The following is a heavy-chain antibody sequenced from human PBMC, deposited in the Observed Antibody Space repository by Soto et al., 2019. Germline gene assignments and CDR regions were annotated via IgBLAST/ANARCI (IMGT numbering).Heavy chain of an antibody. Sequence: ASVTVSCKASGYTFTSYDMNWVRQATGQGLEWMGWMNPNSGNTGYAQKFQGRVTMTRNTSISTAYMELSSLRSEDTAVYYCARVRETEVVPAVLDYWGQGTLVTVSS. CDR1: GYTFTSYD. V-gene: IGHV1-8*01. CDR3: ARVRETEVVPAVLDY. J-gene: IGHJ4*02. D-gene: IGHD2-2*01. CDR2: MNPNSGNT.